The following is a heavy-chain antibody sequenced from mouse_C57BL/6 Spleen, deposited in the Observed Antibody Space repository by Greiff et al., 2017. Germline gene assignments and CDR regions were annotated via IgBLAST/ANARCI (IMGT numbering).Heavy chain of an antibody. CDR2: ISSGGSYT. V-gene: IGHV5-6*01. CDR1: GFTFSSYG. J-gene: IGHJ3*01. D-gene: IGHD4-1*01. CDR3: ASLGRGFAY. Sequence: EVNLVESGGDLVKPGGSLKLSCAASGFTFSSYGMSWVRQTPDKRLEWVATISSGGSYTYYPDSVKGRFTISRDNAKNTLYLQMSSLKSEDTAMYYCASLGRGFAYWGQGTLVTVSA.